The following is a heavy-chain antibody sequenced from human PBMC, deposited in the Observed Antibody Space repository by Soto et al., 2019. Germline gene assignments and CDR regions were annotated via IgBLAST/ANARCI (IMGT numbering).Heavy chain of an antibody. Sequence: ASVKVSCKASGYTFTGYYMHWVRQAPGQGLEWMGWINPNSGGTNYAQKFQGRVTMTRDTSISTAYMELSRLRSDDTAVYYCARDRAYSSSSGTPGHWGQGTLVTVSS. CDR1: GYTFTGYY. V-gene: IGHV1-2*02. CDR2: INPNSGGT. D-gene: IGHD6-6*01. J-gene: IGHJ4*02. CDR3: ARDRAYSSSSGTPGH.